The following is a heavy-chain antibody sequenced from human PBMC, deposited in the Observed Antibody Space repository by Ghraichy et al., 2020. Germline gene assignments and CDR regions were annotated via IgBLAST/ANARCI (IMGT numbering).Heavy chain of an antibody. J-gene: IGHJ2*01. CDR1: GGSISSYY. Sequence: SETLSLTCTVSGGSISSYYWSWIRQPPGKGLEWIGYIYYSGSTNYNPSLKSRVTISVDTSKNQFSLKLSSVTAADTAVYYCARQGYSGYEQWNWYFDLWGRGTLVTVSS. V-gene: IGHV4-59*08. CDR3: ARQGYSGYEQWNWYFDL. CDR2: IYYSGST. D-gene: IGHD5-12*01.